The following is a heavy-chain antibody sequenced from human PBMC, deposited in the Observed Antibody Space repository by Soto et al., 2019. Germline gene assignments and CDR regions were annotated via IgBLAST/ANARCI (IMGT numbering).Heavy chain of an antibody. D-gene: IGHD3-3*01. CDR2: IYHSGST. CDR1: GYSISSGYY. J-gene: IGHJ5*02. V-gene: IGHV4-38-2*02. Sequence: SSETLSLTCAVSGYSISSGYYWGWIRQPPGKGLEWIGSIYHSGSTYYNPSLKSRVTISVDTSKNQFSLKLSSVTAADTAVYYCARDAGTRFGVVIGFDPWGHGTPVTVAA. CDR3: ARDAGTRFGVVIGFDP.